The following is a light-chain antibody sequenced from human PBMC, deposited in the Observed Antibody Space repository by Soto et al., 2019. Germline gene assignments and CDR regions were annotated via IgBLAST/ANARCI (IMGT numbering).Light chain of an antibody. CDR1: QGVFTW. J-gene: IGKJ5*01. Sequence: LTESAGTRSLSPGDRATLSCRASQGVFTWLAWYQQKPGQAPRLFIYDASNRATGIPARFSGSGSGTDFTLTISSLEPEDFAVYYCQQRSKWPITFGQGTRLEVK. CDR2: DAS. CDR3: QQRSKWPIT. V-gene: IGKV3-11*01.